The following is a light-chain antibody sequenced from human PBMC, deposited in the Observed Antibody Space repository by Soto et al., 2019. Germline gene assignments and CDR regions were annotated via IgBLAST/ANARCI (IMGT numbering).Light chain of an antibody. CDR2: ASS. Sequence: DIQLTQSPSSLSASVGDRITITCRPRHDIGHYLAWYQHQPGKAPKLLIYASSTFESGVPTRFSGSRSGTDFKLAISSLLPEDAATYFCQKYYFAPLTFGGGTKVEIK. CDR1: HDIGHY. CDR3: QKYYFAPLT. J-gene: IGKJ4*01. V-gene: IGKV1-27*01.